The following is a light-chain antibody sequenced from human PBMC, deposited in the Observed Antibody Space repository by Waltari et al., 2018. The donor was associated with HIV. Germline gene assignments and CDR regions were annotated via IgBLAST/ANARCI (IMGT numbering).Light chain of an antibody. CDR2: DNN. J-gene: IGLJ3*02. Sequence: QSVLTQPPSVSAAPGHKVTISCSGSSSNIRNNYVSWYQQLPGTAPKLLIYDNNKRPSGIPDRFSGSKSGTSATLGITGLQTGDEADYYCGTWDSSLSAPWVFG. CDR3: GTWDSSLSAPWV. CDR1: SSNIRNNY. V-gene: IGLV1-51*01.